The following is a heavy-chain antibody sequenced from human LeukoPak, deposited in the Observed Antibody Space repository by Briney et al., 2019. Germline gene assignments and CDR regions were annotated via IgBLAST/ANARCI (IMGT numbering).Heavy chain of an antibody. D-gene: IGHD5-24*01. J-gene: IGHJ3*02. CDR1: GFTVSSNY. V-gene: IGHV3-53*01. CDR3: ARVEMATILGAFDI. Sequence: GGSLRLSCAASGFTVSSNYMSWVRQAPGKGLEWVSVIYSGGSTYYADSVKGRLTISRDNSKNTLYLQMNSLRAEDTDVYYCARVEMATILGAFDIWGQGTMVTVSS. CDR2: IYSGGST.